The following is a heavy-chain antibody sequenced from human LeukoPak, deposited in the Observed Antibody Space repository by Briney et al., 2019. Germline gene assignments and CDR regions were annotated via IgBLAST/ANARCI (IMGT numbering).Heavy chain of an antibody. Sequence: SVKVSCKASGYTFTSYDISWVRQAPGQGLEWMGGIIPIFGTANYAQKFQGRVTITADKSTSTAYMELSSLGSEDTAVYYCARGGVLDSSSWYYYWGQGTLVTVSS. CDR3: ARGGVLDSSSWYYY. V-gene: IGHV1-69*06. D-gene: IGHD6-13*01. J-gene: IGHJ4*02. CDR1: GYTFTSYD. CDR2: IIPIFGTA.